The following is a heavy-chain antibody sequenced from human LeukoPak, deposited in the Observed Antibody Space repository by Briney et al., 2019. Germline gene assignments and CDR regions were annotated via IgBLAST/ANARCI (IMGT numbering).Heavy chain of an antibody. Sequence: GESLKISCKGFGYSFTSYWIGWVRQMPGKGLEWLGMIYPGDSDTRYSPSFQGQVTISADKSISTAYLQWSSLKASDTAMYYCARRSLCSSTSCYEFFDYWGQGTLVTVSS. V-gene: IGHV5-51*01. CDR2: IYPGDSDT. CDR1: GYSFTSYW. CDR3: ARRSLCSSTSCYEFFDY. D-gene: IGHD2-2*01. J-gene: IGHJ4*02.